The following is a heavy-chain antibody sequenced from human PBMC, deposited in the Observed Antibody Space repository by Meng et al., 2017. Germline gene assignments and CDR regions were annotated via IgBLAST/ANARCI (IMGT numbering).Heavy chain of an antibody. J-gene: IGHJ6*02. D-gene: IGHD5-18*01. CDR3: ATIYSYGHLYYYYYYGMDV. V-gene: IGHV1-2*06. CDR1: GYTFTGYY. Sequence: ASVKVSCKASGYTFTGYYMHWVRQAPGQGLEWMGRINPNSGGTNYAQKFQGRVTMTRDTSISTAYMELSRLGSDDTAVYYCATIYSYGHLYYYYYYGMDVWGQGTTVTVSS. CDR2: INPNSGGT.